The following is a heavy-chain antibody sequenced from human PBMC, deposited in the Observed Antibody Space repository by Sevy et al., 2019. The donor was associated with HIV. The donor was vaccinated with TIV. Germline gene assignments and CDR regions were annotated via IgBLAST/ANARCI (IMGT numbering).Heavy chain of an antibody. CDR1: GVIFSGSA. Sequence: GGALRLSCAASGVIFSGSAMHWVRQASGKGLEWVGRIRSKANSYATAYAASMKGRFTISRDDSKNTAFLQMNSLTTEETAVYYCTALESSRGSDYWGQGTLVTVSS. D-gene: IGHD6-13*01. CDR3: TALESSRGSDY. V-gene: IGHV3-73*01. J-gene: IGHJ4*02. CDR2: IRSKANSYAT.